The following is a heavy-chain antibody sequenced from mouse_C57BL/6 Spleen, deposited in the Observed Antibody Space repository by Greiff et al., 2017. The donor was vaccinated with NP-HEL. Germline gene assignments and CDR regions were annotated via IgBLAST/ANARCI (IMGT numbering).Heavy chain of an antibody. J-gene: IGHJ1*03. Sequence: VQLQQSGAELVRPGTSVKVSCKASGYAFTNYLIEWVKQRPGQGLEWIGVINPGSGGTNYNEKFKGKATLTADKSSSTSYMQLSSLTSEDSAVCFCARSTNSNFYWYFDVWGTGTTVTVSS. CDR1: GYAFTNYL. CDR2: INPGSGGT. V-gene: IGHV1-54*01. D-gene: IGHD2-5*01. CDR3: ARSTNSNFYWYFDV.